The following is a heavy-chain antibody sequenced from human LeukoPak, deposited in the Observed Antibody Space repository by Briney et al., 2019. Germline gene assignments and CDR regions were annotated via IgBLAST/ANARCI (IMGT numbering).Heavy chain of an antibody. CDR2: ISYDGSNK. V-gene: IGHV3-30*18. CDR3: AKEPYSSAYYFDY. J-gene: IGHJ4*02. CDR1: GFTFSSYG. Sequence: GGSLRLSCAASGFTFSSYGMHWVRQAPGKGLEWVAVISYDGSNKYYADSVKGRFTISRDNSKNTLYLQMNSLRAEDTAVYYCAKEPYSSAYYFDYWGQGTLVTVSP. D-gene: IGHD6-19*01.